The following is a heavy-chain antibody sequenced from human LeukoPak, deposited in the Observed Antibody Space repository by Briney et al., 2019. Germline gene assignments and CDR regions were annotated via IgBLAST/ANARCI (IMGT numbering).Heavy chain of an antibody. CDR1: GVSMSAFQ. J-gene: IGHJ5*02. Sequence: SETLSLTCTVSGVSMSAFQWSWVRQSPEKGLEWIGCVNTKGETNYNPSLKSRVTISVDTSKNQFSLKLSSVTAADTAVYYCARGFAAAGPNWFDPWGQGTLVTVSS. CDR3: ARGFAAAGPNWFDP. V-gene: IGHV4-4*09. CDR2: VNTKGET. D-gene: IGHD6-13*01.